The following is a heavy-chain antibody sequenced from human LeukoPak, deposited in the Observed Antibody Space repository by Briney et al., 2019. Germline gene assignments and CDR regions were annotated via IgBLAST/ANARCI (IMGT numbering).Heavy chain of an antibody. CDR1: GFSVSSIY. D-gene: IGHD2-21*02. CDR3: ARFRTWGDKAFDY. CDR2: ISGSGDNT. V-gene: IGHV3-23*01. Sequence: GGSLRLSCAASGFSVSSIYMNWVRQAPGKGLEWVSTISGSGDNTYYTDSVKGRFTISRDNAKNTLYLQMNSLRAEDTAVYYCARFRTWGDKAFDYWGQGTLVTVSS. J-gene: IGHJ4*02.